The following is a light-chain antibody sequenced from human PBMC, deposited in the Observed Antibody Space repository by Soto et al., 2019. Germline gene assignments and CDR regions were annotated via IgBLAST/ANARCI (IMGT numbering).Light chain of an antibody. CDR3: QQRSNWPLT. CDR1: QSISSQ. CDR2: DAS. V-gene: IGKV3-11*01. Sequence: EIVLTQSPATLSLSPGERATLSCRASQSISSQLAWYQQKPGQAPRLLIHDASNRATGIPARFSGSGSSTDFNLTISSLEPEDFAVYFCQQRSNWPLTFGGGTKVEIK. J-gene: IGKJ4*01.